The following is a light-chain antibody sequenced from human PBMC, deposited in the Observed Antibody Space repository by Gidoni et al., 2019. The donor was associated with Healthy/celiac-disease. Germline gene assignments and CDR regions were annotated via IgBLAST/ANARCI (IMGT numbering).Light chain of an antibody. V-gene: IGKV1-33*01. CDR3: QQYDNRPLLT. CDR2: DAA. J-gene: IGKJ4*01. CDR1: QDISNY. Sequence: IHMTPSPPSLSASVGDRVTITCQASQDISNYLNWYQQKPGKTPKLLIYDAANLETRVPSRFSGSGSGTDFTITISSLQPEDNATYYCQQYDNRPLLTFGGGTKVEIK.